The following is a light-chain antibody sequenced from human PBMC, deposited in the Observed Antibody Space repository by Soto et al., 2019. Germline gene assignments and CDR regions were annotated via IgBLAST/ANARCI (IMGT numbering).Light chain of an antibody. Sequence: IVLTHSPGTLSLSPGKRATLSCRASQSVSRHLAWYQQTRGQAPRPLIYAASSRAVGIPDRFSGSWSGTDFTLTISRLEPEDFAVYYCQRYGTSPLTFGQGTRLEI. J-gene: IGKJ5*01. V-gene: IGKV3-20*01. CDR2: AAS. CDR3: QRYGTSPLT. CDR1: QSVSRH.